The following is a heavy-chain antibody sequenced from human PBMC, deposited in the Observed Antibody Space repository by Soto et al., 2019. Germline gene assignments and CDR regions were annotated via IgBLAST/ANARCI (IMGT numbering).Heavy chain of an antibody. Sequence: ASVKVSCKASGYTFTSYGISWVRQAPGQGLEWMGWISAYNGNTNYAQKLQGRVTITTDTSTSTAYMELSSLRSEDTAVYYCAVVLMVYAIRRDYYYYGMDVWGQGTTVTVSS. CDR2: ISAYNGNT. J-gene: IGHJ6*02. V-gene: IGHV1-18*01. CDR3: AVVLMVYAIRRDYYYYGMDV. D-gene: IGHD2-8*01. CDR1: GYTFTSYG.